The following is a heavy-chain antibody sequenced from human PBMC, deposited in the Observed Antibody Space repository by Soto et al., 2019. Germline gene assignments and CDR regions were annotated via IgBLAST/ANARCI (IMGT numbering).Heavy chain of an antibody. CDR2: ISAYNGNT. CDR1: VYTFTSYG. J-gene: IGHJ4*02. Sequence: GASVTVSCKASVYTFTSYGSSWVRQAPGQGLEWMGWISAYNGNTNYAQKLQGRVTMTTDTSTSTAYMELRSLRSDDTAVYYCARDYMVRGVPDYWGQGTLVTVSS. V-gene: IGHV1-18*01. D-gene: IGHD3-10*01. CDR3: ARDYMVRGVPDY.